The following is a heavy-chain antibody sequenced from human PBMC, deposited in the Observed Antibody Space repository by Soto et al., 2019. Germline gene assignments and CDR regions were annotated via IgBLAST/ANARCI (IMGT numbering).Heavy chain of an antibody. V-gene: IGHV1-24*01. D-gene: IGHD4-17*01. Sequence: QVQMVQSGAEVKKPGASVKVSCKVSGFTLAELSLHWVRQAPGKGLEWVGGSDPEDGKTIYAQKLQGRVTMTEDTSTDTAYMELSSLRSEDTAAYYCAVNRVDETPVTSGNWFDPWGQGTLVTVSS. CDR3: AVNRVDETPVTSGNWFDP. CDR2: SDPEDGKT. J-gene: IGHJ5*02. CDR1: GFTLAELS.